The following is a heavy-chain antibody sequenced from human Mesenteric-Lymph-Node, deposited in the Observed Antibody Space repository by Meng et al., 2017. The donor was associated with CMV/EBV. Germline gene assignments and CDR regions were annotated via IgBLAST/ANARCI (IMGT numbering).Heavy chain of an antibody. V-gene: IGHV3-23*01. CDR3: AKDKTIFGVVTRDFDS. J-gene: IGHJ4*02. CDR2: ISGSGGST. CDR1: GFIFSGYW. D-gene: IGHD3-3*01. Sequence: GESLKISCAASGFIFSGYWMDWVRQAPGKGLEWVSGISGSGGSTYYADSVRGRFAVSTDNSKNTLYLQMNSLRAEDTAVYYCAKDKTIFGVVTRDFDSWGQGTLVTVSS.